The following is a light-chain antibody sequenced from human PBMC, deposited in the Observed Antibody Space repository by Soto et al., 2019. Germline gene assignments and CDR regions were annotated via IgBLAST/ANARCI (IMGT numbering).Light chain of an antibody. CDR3: QLREA. CDR2: DAS. V-gene: IGKV3-11*01. CDR1: QSVSSY. Sequence: CKHCPATLSLTPREGATLSCRASQSVSSYLAWYQQKPGQAPRLLIYDASNRATGIPARFSGSGSGTDFTLTISSLEPEDFAVYYCQLREAFGQGSIVDIK. J-gene: IGKJ1*01.